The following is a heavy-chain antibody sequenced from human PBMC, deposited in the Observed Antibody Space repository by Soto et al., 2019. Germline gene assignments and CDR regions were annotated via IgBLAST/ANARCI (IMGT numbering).Heavy chain of an antibody. CDR2: ISGSGGST. J-gene: IGHJ3*02. CDR1: GFTFSSYA. V-gene: IGHV3-23*01. D-gene: IGHD2-15*01. Sequence: QPGGSLRLSCAASGFTFSSYAMSWVRQAPGKGLEWVSGISGSGGSTYYADFVKGRFTISRDKSKNTLYLQMNSLRAEDTAVYYCAKDIVVVVAAGDAFDIWGQGTMVTVSS. CDR3: AKDIVVVVAAGDAFDI.